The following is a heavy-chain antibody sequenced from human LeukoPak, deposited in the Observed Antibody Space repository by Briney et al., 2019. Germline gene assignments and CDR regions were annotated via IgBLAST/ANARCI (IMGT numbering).Heavy chain of an antibody. Sequence: TSVKVSCKASGFTFTGSAMQWVRQARGQRLEWIGWIVVGSGNTNYAQKFQERVTITRDMSTSTAYMELSSLRSEDTAVYYCAAVLTYYYDSSGSDFDYWGQGTLVTVSS. CDR3: AAVLTYYYDSSGSDFDY. V-gene: IGHV1-58*02. D-gene: IGHD3-22*01. J-gene: IGHJ4*02. CDR2: IVVGSGNT. CDR1: GFTFTGSA.